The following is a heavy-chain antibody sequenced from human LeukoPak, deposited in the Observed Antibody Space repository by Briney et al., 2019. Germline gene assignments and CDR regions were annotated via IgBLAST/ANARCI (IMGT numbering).Heavy chain of an antibody. CDR3: ARGAADRNNYYYYIDV. CDR2: INHTGTT. Sequence: SETLSLTCAVYGGSFSIYYWNWLRQSPGKGLEWIGEINHTGTTNYNPSLKSRFTISVDTSKNQFSLKLISVTAADTAVYYCARGAADRNNYYYYIDVWGKGTTVTVSS. J-gene: IGHJ6*03. D-gene: IGHD1-14*01. V-gene: IGHV4-34*01. CDR1: GGSFSIYY.